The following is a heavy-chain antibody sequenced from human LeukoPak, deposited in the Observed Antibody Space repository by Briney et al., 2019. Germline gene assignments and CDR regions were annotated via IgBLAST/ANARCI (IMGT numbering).Heavy chain of an antibody. J-gene: IGHJ4*02. V-gene: IGHV5-51*01. Sequence: GEALEISRKGSGYSFPTYWIALGRQMPGKSLGCVGIIYPDESNIRYSPSFQGQVTISADKSISTAYLQWSSLKASDTAMYYCARPPSRGYSSSFEYWGQGTLVTVSS. CDR3: ARPPSRGYSSSFEY. CDR1: GYSFPTYW. CDR2: IYPDESNI. D-gene: IGHD2-2*03.